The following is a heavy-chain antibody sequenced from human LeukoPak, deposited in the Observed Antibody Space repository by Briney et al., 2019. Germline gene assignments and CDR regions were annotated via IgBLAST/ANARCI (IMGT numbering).Heavy chain of an antibody. CDR3: TRVGYIDEGIDY. V-gene: IGHV3-7*04. J-gene: IGHJ4*02. D-gene: IGHD5-24*01. CDR2: IKQDGSKK. Sequence: GGSLRLSCVASGFPFSSYWVTWVRQAPGKGLEWVANIKQDGSKKSYVDSVKGRFTISRDNAKNSLYLQMNSLRAEDTAIYYCTRVGYIDEGIDYWGQGTLVTVSS. CDR1: GFPFSSYW.